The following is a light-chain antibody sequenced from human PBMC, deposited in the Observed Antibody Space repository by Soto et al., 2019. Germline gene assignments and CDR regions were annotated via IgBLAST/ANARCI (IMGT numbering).Light chain of an antibody. V-gene: IGKV1-5*01. J-gene: IGKJ1*01. Sequence: DIQMTQSPSTLSASVGDRVTITCRASQAIDNWLAWYQQKPGKAPKLLIFDASNFESGVPSRFSGSGSGTEFTLTISSLQPDDFATYYCQEYHTYSWTFGQGTKVEI. CDR2: DAS. CDR1: QAIDNW. CDR3: QEYHTYSWT.